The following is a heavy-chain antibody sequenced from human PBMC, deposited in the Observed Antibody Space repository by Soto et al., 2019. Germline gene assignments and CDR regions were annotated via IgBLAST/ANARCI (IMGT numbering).Heavy chain of an antibody. CDR1: GFTFSNYA. CDR3: AKDGFSGSGKYYFDY. D-gene: IGHD3-10*01. Sequence: EVHLLESGGGLVQPGGSLRLSCAASGFTFSNYAMNWVRQAPGKGLEWVSVISDSGDSTYYADSVKGRFTISRDKSKNTLYLHMSSRTAEDTAVYYCAKDGFSGSGKYYFDYWGQGTLVTVSS. CDR2: ISDSGDST. V-gene: IGHV3-23*01. J-gene: IGHJ4*02.